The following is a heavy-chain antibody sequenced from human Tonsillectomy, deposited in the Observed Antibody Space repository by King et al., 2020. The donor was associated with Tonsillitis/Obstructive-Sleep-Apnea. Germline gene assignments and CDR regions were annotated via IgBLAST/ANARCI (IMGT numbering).Heavy chain of an antibody. D-gene: IGHD3-22*01. CDR1: GFTFSSYE. V-gene: IGHV3-48*03. CDR2: ISSSGSTI. Sequence: VQLVESGGGLVQPGRSLRLSCAASGFTFSSYEMNWVRQAPGKGLEWLSYISSSGSTIYYADSVKGRFTISRDNAKNSLYLQMNSLRAEDTAVYYCARIDYDSSGYYYELSGYYYMDVWGKGTTVTVSS. J-gene: IGHJ6*03. CDR3: ARIDYDSSGYYYELSGYYYMDV.